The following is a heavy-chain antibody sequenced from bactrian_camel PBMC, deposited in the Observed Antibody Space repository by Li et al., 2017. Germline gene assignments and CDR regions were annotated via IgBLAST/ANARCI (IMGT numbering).Heavy chain of an antibody. CDR2: IDSDDRI. CDR3: AADLTKAYVNWLRCDYKY. Sequence: VQLVESGGGLVQTGGSLRLSCVVSGYTYRSFCMGWFRQAPGKEREAVATIDSDDRITYADDVKGRFTVSKDNAKSTLYLEMNNLQALDTAIYYCAADLTKAYVNWLRCDYKYWGRGTQVTVS. V-gene: IGHV3S53*01. CDR1: GYTYRSFC. J-gene: IGHJ4*01. D-gene: IGHD1*01.